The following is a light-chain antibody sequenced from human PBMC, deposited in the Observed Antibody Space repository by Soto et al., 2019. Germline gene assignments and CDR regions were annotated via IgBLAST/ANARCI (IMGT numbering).Light chain of an antibody. CDR3: QQSYSTPIT. CDR2: AAS. CDR1: QSIASY. V-gene: IGKV1-39*01. J-gene: IGKJ5*01. Sequence: DLQMTQSPSSLSASVGDRVTITCRASQSIASYLNWYQQKPGKAPKLLIFAASSLQSGVPSRFSASGSGTDFTLTIISLQPEDFATYYCQQSYSTPITFGQGTRLEIK.